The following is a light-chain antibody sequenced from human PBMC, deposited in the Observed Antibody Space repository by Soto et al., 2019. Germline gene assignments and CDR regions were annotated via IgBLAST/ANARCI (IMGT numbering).Light chain of an antibody. CDR2: EGN. V-gene: IGLV2-23*01. Sequence: HSALTQPASASGSPGQSITISCTGTSSDVGSYNLVSWYQQHPGKAPKLMIYEGNKRPSGVSNRFSGSKSANTASLTISGLQTEDEADYYCCSYAGTNTFVFGTGTKVTVL. J-gene: IGLJ1*01. CDR3: CSYAGTNTFV. CDR1: SSDVGSYNL.